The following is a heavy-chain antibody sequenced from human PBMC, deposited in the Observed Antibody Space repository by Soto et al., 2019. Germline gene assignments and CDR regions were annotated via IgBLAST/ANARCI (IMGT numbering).Heavy chain of an antibody. CDR1: GDSVSGNIAA. V-gene: IGHV6-1*01. D-gene: IGHD6-19*01. J-gene: IGHJ4*02. CDR3: ARVGESVRGVQIAVGNFDS. Sequence: SQTLSLTCAISGDSVSGNIAAWNWIRQSPSRGLEWLGRTYYKSQWYYDYAVSVKSRITINPDTSKNQFSLQLNSVSPEDTAVYSCARVGESVRGVQIAVGNFDSWGQGTLVTVSS. CDR2: TYYKSQWYY.